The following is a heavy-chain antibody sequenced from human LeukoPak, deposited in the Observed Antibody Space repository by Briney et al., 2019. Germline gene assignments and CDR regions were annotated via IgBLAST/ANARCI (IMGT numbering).Heavy chain of an antibody. CDR2: ISAYNGNT. V-gene: IGHV1-18*04. Sequence: APVKVSCKASGYTFTTYGISWGRQAPGQGLEWRGWISAYNGNTNYAQKLQGRVTMTTDTSTSTAHMELRSLRSDDTAVYYCARGLRLQQLDFWGQGTLVTVSS. D-gene: IGHD6-13*01. CDR3: ARGLRLQQLDF. J-gene: IGHJ4*02. CDR1: GYTFTTYG.